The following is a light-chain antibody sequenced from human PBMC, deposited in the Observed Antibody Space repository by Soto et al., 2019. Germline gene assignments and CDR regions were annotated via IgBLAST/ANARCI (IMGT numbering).Light chain of an antibody. CDR2: DVT. J-gene: IGLJ3*02. Sequence: QSVLTQPASVSGSPGQSITISCTGTSSDVGGYNYVSWYLQHPGKAPKLMIYDVTNRPSGVSNRFSGSKSGNTASLTISGLQAEDEADYYCSSYTSSTTGWVFGGGTKVTVL. V-gene: IGLV2-14*01. CDR3: SSYTSSTTGWV. CDR1: SSDVGGYNY.